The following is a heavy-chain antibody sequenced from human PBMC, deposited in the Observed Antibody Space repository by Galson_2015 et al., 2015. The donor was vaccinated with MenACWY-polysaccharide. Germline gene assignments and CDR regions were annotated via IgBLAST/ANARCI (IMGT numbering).Heavy chain of an antibody. D-gene: IGHD3-22*01. V-gene: IGHV3-49*03. Sequence: SLRLSCAASGFNFGDYGIIWIRQAPGKGLEWISLIRSKAYGGTPESAASVKGRFTMSRDDSKRIAYLQMNSLNTEYTAMYYCTRVSPYVHDRSVSFDAFDFLGQGTMVTFSS. CDR2: IRSKAYGGTP. J-gene: IGHJ3*01. CDR1: GFNFGDYG. CDR3: TRVSPYVHDRSVSFDAFDF.